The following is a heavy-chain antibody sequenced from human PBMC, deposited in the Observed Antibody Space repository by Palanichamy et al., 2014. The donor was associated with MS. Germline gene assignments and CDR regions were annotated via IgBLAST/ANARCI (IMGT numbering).Heavy chain of an antibody. CDR3: ASAPRYCSGGSCSRPGWPHFDY. CDR1: GYTFTSYA. CDR2: INAGNGNT. Sequence: QVQLVQSGAEVKMPGASVKVSCKASGYTFTSYAMHWVRRAPGQRLEWMGWINAGNGNTKYSQKFQGRVTITRDTSASTAYMEPSSLRSEDTAVYYCASAPRYCSGGSCSRPGWPHFDYWGQGTLVTVSS. V-gene: IGHV1-3*01. J-gene: IGHJ4*02. D-gene: IGHD2-15*01.